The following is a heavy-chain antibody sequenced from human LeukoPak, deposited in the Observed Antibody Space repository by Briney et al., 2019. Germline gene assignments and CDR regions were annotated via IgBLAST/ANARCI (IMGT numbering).Heavy chain of an antibody. CDR2: MNPNSGNT. CDR3: ARSSVGVRRRTDC. CDR1: GYTFTIYD. Sequence: RASVTVSFKSSGYTFTIYDINWVRQATGQGLEWMGWMNPNSGNTGYAQKFQGRVTMTRSTSASTAYMELTNLTSEDTAVYFCARSSVGVRRRTDCGGQGTLVTVSS. J-gene: IGHJ4*02. V-gene: IGHV1-8*01. D-gene: IGHD1-26*01.